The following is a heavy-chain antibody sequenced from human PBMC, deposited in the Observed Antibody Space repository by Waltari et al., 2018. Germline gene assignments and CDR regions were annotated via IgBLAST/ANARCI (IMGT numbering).Heavy chain of an antibody. J-gene: IGHJ4*02. CDR3: TRGRALFDY. V-gene: IGHV3-15*04. CDR2: IENKTEGGRT. CDR1: GFTFSSYG. Sequence: VQLVESGGGVVQPGRSLRLSCAASGFTFSSYGMHWVRRAPGKGLEWVGRIENKTEGGRTDYAAVVKGRFTISRDDSENTLYLQMNSLKTEDTAVYYCTRGRALFDYWGQGTLVTVSS.